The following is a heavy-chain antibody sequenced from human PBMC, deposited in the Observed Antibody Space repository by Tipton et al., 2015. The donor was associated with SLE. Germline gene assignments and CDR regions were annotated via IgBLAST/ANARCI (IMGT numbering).Heavy chain of an antibody. D-gene: IGHD4-17*01. Sequence: SLRLSCAASGFTFSGSSMHWVRQASGKGLEWVGRVGRKADNYATSYAASVKGRFTISRDDSKNTTYLQMNSLKNEDTAVYYCTRYGYWGQGTLVTVPT. CDR1: GFTFSGSS. CDR2: VGRKADNYAT. J-gene: IGHJ4*02. V-gene: IGHV3-73*01. CDR3: TRYGY.